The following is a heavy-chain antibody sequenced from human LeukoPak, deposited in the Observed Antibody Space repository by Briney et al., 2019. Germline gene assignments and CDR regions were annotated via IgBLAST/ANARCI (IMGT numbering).Heavy chain of an antibody. D-gene: IGHD4-23*01. CDR1: GGSISSFY. Sequence: PSETLSLTCTVSGGSISSFYWSWIRQPPGKGLEWIGYIYSSGRTNYNPSLKSRVTMSVDTSKNQFFLKVSSLAAAGTAVYFCARDYGGKFDYWGQGALVTVSS. V-gene: IGHV4-59*01. CDR3: ARDYGGKFDY. J-gene: IGHJ4*02. CDR2: IYSSGRT.